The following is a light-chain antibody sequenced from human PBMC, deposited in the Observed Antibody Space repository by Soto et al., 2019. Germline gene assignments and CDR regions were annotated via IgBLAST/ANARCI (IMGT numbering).Light chain of an antibody. CDR3: QVSTIYSEG. Sequence: DMKMNLSPSTLSASVGDRVTMTCRASQSIGSWLAWFQQKPGKAPKVLIYKASSLESGVPSRFSGSGSGTEFTLTICSLQPDDFTTYYCQVSTIYSEGFAEGT. CDR2: KAS. CDR1: QSIGSW. J-gene: IGKJ1*01. V-gene: IGKV1-5*03.